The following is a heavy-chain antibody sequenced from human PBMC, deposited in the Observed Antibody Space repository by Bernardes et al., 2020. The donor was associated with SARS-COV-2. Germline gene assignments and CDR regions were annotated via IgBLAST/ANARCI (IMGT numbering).Heavy chain of an antibody. Sequence: SETLSLTCTVSGGSISSYYWSWIRQPPGKGLEWIGYIYYSGSTNYNPSLKSRVTISVDTSKNQFSLKLSSVTAADTAVYYCARTSRADFWSGYYWFDYWGQGTLVTVSS. J-gene: IGHJ4*02. CDR1: GGSISSYY. CDR2: IYYSGST. D-gene: IGHD3-3*01. V-gene: IGHV4-59*01. CDR3: ARTSRADFWSGYYWFDY.